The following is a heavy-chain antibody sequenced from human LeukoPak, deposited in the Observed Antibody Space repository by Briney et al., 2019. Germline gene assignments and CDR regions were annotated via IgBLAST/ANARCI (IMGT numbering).Heavy chain of an antibody. CDR2: INPSGGST. CDR1: GYTFTIYY. V-gene: IGHV1-46*01. D-gene: IGHD2-15*01. Sequence: AAGTVSFKASGYTFTIYYMHWVRQAPGQGLEWMGVINPSGGSTSYAQKFQGRVTITRDIATSTVYMELSSLRSEDTAVYYCARDREYCSGGSCQTRFDPWGQGPLVTVSS. J-gene: IGHJ5*02. CDR3: ARDREYCSGGSCQTRFDP.